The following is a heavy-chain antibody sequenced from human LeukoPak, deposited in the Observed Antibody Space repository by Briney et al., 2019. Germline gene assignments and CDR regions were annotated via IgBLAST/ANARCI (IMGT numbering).Heavy chain of an antibody. CDR3: ARRHSSGWTYYFDY. J-gene: IGHJ4*02. CDR1: GGSISTTSYY. V-gene: IGHV4-39*07. D-gene: IGHD6-19*01. Sequence: SETLSLTCTVSGGSISTTSYYWGWIRQSPGKGLEWIASIYYNARTHYNPSLRSRGTMSVDTSKNQFSLKLSSVTAADTAVYYCARRHSSGWTYYFDYWGQGTLVTVSS. CDR2: IYYNART.